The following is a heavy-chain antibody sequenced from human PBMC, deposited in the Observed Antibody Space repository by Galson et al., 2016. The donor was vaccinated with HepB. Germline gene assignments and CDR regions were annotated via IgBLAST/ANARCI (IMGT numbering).Heavy chain of an antibody. J-gene: IGHJ6*04. V-gene: IGHV3-23*01. CDR3: VQGGTAPAF. D-gene: IGHD1-1*01. CDR2: ISRSGDST. Sequence: SLRLSCAASGFTFNNYGMTWVRQAPGKGLEVVSSISRSGDSTDYADSAKGRFTISRDNSKNTLSLQMNSLTADDTAIYYCVQGGTAPAFWGKGTTVTVAS. CDR1: GFTFNNYG.